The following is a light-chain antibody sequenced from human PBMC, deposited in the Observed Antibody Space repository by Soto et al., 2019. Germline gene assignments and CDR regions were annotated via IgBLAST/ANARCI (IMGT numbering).Light chain of an antibody. Sequence: EIVLTQSPATLSLSPGERATLSCRASQSVGSSLVWYQQEPGQAPRLIIHDVSSRATGIPGRFSGSGSGTDFTLTISSLEPEDFTVYYCQQYGSSITFGQGTRLEIK. CDR1: QSVGSS. CDR2: DVS. J-gene: IGKJ5*01. V-gene: IGKV3-11*01. CDR3: QQYGSSIT.